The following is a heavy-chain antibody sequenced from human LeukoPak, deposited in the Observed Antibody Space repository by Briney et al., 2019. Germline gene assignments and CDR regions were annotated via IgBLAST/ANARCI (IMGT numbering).Heavy chain of an antibody. D-gene: IGHD3-22*01. CDR3: ATAPYSSGSFQH. V-gene: IGHV1-46*01. CDR2: INPGDGST. CDR1: GYTXTSYY. Sequence: ASVKVSCKASGYTXTSYYMHGVRRAPGQGLEWMGIINPGDGSTSYTQKFQGRVTMTRDTSTSTVFLDLSSLRSEDTAVYYCATAPYSSGSFQHWGQGTLVTVSS. J-gene: IGHJ1*01.